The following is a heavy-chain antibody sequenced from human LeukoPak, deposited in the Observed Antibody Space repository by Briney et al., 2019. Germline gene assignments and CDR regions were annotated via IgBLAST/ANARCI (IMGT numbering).Heavy chain of an antibody. V-gene: IGHV1-46*01. CDR3: ARGYYDSSGTPWLFDY. CDR1: GYTFTSYY. J-gene: IGHJ4*02. Sequence: GASVKVSCKASGYTFTSYYMHWVRQAPGQGLEWMGIINPSGGSTSYAQKFQGRVTMTRDTSTSTVYMELSSLRSEDTAVYYCARGYYDSSGTPWLFDYWGQGTLVTVSS. CDR2: INPSGGST. D-gene: IGHD3-22*01.